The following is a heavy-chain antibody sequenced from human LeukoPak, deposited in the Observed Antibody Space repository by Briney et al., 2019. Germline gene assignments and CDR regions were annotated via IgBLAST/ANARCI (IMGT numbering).Heavy chain of an antibody. J-gene: IGHJ5*02. CDR3: ARDGGDFWSGYYRWFDP. D-gene: IGHD3-3*01. Sequence: SQTLSLTCTVSGGSISSGGYYWSWIRQHPGKGLEWLGYIYYSGSTYYNPSLKSRVTISVDTSKNQFSLKLSSVTAADTAVYYCARDGGDFWSGYYRWFDPWGQGTLVTVSS. CDR1: GGSISSGGYY. V-gene: IGHV4-31*03. CDR2: IYYSGST.